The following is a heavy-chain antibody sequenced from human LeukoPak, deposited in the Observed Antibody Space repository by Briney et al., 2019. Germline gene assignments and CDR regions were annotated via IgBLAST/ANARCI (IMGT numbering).Heavy chain of an antibody. CDR3: ARGRYNYGYIYDY. CDR1: EFTFSSYW. V-gene: IGHV3-7*01. CDR2: IKQDGSEK. Sequence: GGSLRLSCAASEFTFSSYWISWVRQAPGKGLEWVANIKQDGSEKYYVDSVKGRFTISRDNAKNSLYLQMNSLRAEDTAVYYCARGRYNYGYIYDYWGQGTLVTVSS. D-gene: IGHD5-18*01. J-gene: IGHJ4*02.